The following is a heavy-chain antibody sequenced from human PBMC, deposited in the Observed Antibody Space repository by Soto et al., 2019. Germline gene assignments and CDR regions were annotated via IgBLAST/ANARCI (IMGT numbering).Heavy chain of an antibody. V-gene: IGHV5-51*01. Sequence: GESLNISCQGSGYRFTNFWIGWVRQRPGKGLEWMGIIYSRDSDTRYSPSFQGQVTISVDSSISTAYLQWSSLKASDTAIYYCARAPYNQKDGDFAFWGQGTLVTVSS. CDR3: ARAPYNQKDGDFAF. D-gene: IGHD1-20*01. CDR2: IYSRDSDT. CDR1: GYRFTNFW. J-gene: IGHJ4*02.